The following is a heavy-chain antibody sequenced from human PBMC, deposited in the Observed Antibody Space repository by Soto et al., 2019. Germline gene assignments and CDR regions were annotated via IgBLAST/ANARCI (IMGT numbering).Heavy chain of an antibody. Sequence: PSETLSVTCTVSGGSISSYYWSWIRQPPGKGLEWIGYIYYSGSTNYNPSLKSRVTISVDTSKNQFSLKLNSMTAADTAVYYCARDFWIQVAGTRESYFDPWGQGTLVTVS. CDR1: GGSISSYY. J-gene: IGHJ5*02. CDR3: ARDFWIQVAGTRESYFDP. CDR2: IYYSGST. V-gene: IGHV4-59*08. D-gene: IGHD6-19*01.